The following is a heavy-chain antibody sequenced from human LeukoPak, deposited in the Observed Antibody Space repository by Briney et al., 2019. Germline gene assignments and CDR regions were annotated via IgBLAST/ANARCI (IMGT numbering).Heavy chain of an antibody. Sequence: PGGSLRLSCSASGLTFSSYAMSWVRQAPGKGLEWVSPISGSGGGTYYTDSVKGRFTISRDNSKNTLYLQMNSLRAEDTAVYYCARSGNYYSFDYWGQGTLVTVSS. J-gene: IGHJ4*02. CDR2: ISGSGGGT. D-gene: IGHD1-26*01. CDR3: ARSGNYYSFDY. CDR1: GLTFSSYA. V-gene: IGHV3-23*01.